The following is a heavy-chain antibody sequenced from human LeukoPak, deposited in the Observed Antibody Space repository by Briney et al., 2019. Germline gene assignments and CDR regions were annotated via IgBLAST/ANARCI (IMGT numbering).Heavy chain of an antibody. Sequence: PGGSLRLSCAASGFTFSSYWMHWVRQAPGKGLVWVSGISWNSGSIGYADSVKGRFTISRDNAKNSLYLQMNSLRAEDTALYYCAKGFHTAMVYYFDYWGQGTLVTVSS. CDR3: AKGFHTAMVYYFDY. CDR1: GFTFSSYW. V-gene: IGHV3-9*01. CDR2: ISWNSGSI. J-gene: IGHJ4*02. D-gene: IGHD5-18*01.